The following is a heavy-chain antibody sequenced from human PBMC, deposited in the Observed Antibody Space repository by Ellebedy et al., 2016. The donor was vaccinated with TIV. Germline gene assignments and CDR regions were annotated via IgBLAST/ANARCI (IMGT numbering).Heavy chain of an antibody. CDR1: RYTFTSYH. V-gene: IGHV1-46*01. D-gene: IGHD2-15*01. CDR3: ARDRGKGAVVVVAPMFPTANYFYGMDV. J-gene: IGHJ6*02. Sequence: ASVKVSXKASRYTFTSYHMHWVRQAPGQGLEWMGIINPSGGSTRYAQKFQGRVTMTRDTPTGTVYMDLSSLRSEDTAVYYCARDRGKGAVVVVAPMFPTANYFYGMDVWGQGTTVTVS. CDR2: INPSGGST.